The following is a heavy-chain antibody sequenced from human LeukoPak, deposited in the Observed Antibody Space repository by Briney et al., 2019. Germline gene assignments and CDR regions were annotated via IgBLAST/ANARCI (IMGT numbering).Heavy chain of an antibody. D-gene: IGHD6-13*01. CDR2: INPKIDAT. CDR3: VRAHYSSSMKAGDY. CDR1: GYSFTGYY. Sequence: ASVTLRFTASGYSFTGYYMPWERQAPGHGLEWMGWINPKIDATRYAQKFQGRVTMTRDTSISTAYMDLSRLTSDDSAVYYCVRAHYSSSMKAGDYWGQGALVTVSS. V-gene: IGHV1-2*02. J-gene: IGHJ4*02.